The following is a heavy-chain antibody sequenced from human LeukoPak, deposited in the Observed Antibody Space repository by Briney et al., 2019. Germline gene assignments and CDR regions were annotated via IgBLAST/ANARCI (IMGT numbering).Heavy chain of an antibody. CDR1: GGSISSGDYY. CDR2: IYYSGST. D-gene: IGHD4-17*01. V-gene: IGHV4-30-4*08. J-gene: IGHJ4*02. Sequence: SETLSLTCTVSGGSISSGDYYWSWIRQPPGKGLEWIGYIYYSGSTYYNPSLKSRVTISVDTPKNQFSLKLSSVTAADTAVYYCARGRYGDYAYYWGQGTLVTVSS. CDR3: ARGRYGDYAYY.